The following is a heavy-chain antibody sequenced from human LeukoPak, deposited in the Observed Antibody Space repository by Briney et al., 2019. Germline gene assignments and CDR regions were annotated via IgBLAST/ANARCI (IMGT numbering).Heavy chain of an antibody. V-gene: IGHV3-21*01. J-gene: IGHJ4*02. D-gene: IGHD6-6*01. CDR1: GFTFSTSS. CDR3: ERTRLPYSSSSVAYYFDY. CDR2: ISSSSSYI. Sequence: PGGSLRLSCAASGFTFSTSSMNWVRQAPGKGLEWVSSISSSSSYIYSAYSVKGRFTISRDNAKNSLYLQMNSRRAEDTAVYYCERTRLPYSSSSVAYYFDYWGQGTLVTVSS.